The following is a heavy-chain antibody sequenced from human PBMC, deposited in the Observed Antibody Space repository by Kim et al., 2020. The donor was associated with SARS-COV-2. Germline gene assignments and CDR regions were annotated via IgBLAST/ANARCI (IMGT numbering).Heavy chain of an antibody. V-gene: IGHV1-69*13. CDR2: IIPIFGTA. CDR1: GGTFSSYA. J-gene: IGHJ2*01. D-gene: IGHD2-2*01. Sequence: SVKVSCKASGGTFSSYAISWVRQAPGQGLEWMGGIIPIFGTANYAQKFQGRVTITADESTSTAYMELSSLRSEDTAVYYCAREWFQLRSSGLSEGFDLWGRGTLVTVSS. CDR3: AREWFQLRSSGLSEGFDL.